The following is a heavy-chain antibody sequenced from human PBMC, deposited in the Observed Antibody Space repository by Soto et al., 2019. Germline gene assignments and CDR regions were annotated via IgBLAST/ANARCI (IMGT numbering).Heavy chain of an antibody. CDR1: GFSRSTSGAA. D-gene: IGHD3-22*01. J-gene: IGHJ5*02. Sequence: QINLIESGPTLVKPTQPLTLTCTFSGFSRSTSGAAVGWVRQPPGRALEWLALIYWDGDKRYNAFPGHRLTITKYTSMNQVVLTLTNVDPADTPTYYCAPRATMTIFRLIIDNGIWFDPLGQGTRAIVAS. V-gene: IGHV2-5*02. CDR2: IYWDGDK. CDR3: APRATMTIFRLIIDNGIWFDP.